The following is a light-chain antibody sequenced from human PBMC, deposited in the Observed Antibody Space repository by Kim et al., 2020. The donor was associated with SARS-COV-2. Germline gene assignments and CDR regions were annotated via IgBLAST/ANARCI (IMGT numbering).Light chain of an antibody. Sequence: QSVLTQPPSAPGTPGQRVTISCSGSSSNIGSNTVNWYQQLPGTAPKLLIYSNNQRPSRVPDRFSGSKSGTSASLAISGLQSEDEADYYCATWDDSLNGYVFGTGTKVTVL. V-gene: IGLV1-44*01. J-gene: IGLJ1*01. CDR1: SSNIGSNT. CDR2: SNN. CDR3: ATWDDSLNGYV.